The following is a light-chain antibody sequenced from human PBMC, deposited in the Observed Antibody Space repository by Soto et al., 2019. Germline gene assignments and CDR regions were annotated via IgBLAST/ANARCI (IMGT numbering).Light chain of an antibody. CDR2: GAS. V-gene: IGKV3D-20*02. Sequence: EIVMTQSPATLSVSPGARAPLSCRARQSVSSSYLAWYQQRPGQAPRLVISGASSRATGIPDRFSGSGSGTDFTLTISSLEPEDFAVYYCQERSNWPPFTFGQGTKVDIK. CDR1: QSVSSSY. J-gene: IGKJ2*01. CDR3: QERSNWPPFT.